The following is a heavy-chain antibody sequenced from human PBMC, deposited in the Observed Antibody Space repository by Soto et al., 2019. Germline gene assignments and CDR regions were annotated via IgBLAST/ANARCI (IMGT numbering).Heavy chain of an antibody. V-gene: IGHV4-39*01. CDR2: IIYSGNL. J-gene: IGHJ4*02. D-gene: IGHD5-12*01. CDR1: GASISSYNY. CDR3: VRHAQWIIRAY. Sequence: QLQLQLSGPGLVKPSETLSLTCNVSGASISSYNYWGWFRQPPGKGLERIGSIIYSGNLMYNPSLHSRLTLFVDTSKNQFSLKLNSVTAADTAVYYCVRHAQWIIRAYWGQGSLVTVSS.